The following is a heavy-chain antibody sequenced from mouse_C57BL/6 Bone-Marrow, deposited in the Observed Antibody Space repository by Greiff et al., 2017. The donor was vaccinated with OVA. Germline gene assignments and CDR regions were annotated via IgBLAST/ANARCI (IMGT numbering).Heavy chain of an antibody. Sequence: QVQLKQPGAELVKPGASVKMSCKASGYTFTSYWITWVKQRPGQGLEWIGDIYPGSGSTNYNEKFKSKATLTVDTSSSTAYMQLSSLTSEDSAVYYCAKYYYGSSYVWYFDVWGTGTTVTVSS. V-gene: IGHV1-55*01. CDR2: IYPGSGST. CDR1: GYTFTSYW. CDR3: AKYYYGSSYVWYFDV. D-gene: IGHD1-1*01. J-gene: IGHJ1*03.